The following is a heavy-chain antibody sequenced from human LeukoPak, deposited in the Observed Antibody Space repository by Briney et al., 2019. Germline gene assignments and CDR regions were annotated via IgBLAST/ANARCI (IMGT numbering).Heavy chain of an antibody. CDR3: ATEGITMVREPHWFDP. D-gene: IGHD3-10*01. J-gene: IGHJ5*02. CDR1: GYTLTELS. CDR2: FDPEDGET. V-gene: IGHV1-24*01. Sequence: ASVKVSCKVSGYTLTELSTHWVRQAPGKGLEWMGGFDPEDGETIYAQKFQGRVTMTEDTSTDTAYMELSSLRSEDTAVYYCATEGITMVREPHWFDPWGQGTLVTVSS.